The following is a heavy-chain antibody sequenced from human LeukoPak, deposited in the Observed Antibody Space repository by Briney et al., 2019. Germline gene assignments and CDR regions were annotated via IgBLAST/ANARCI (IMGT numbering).Heavy chain of an antibody. Sequence: SVKVSCKASGGTFSSYAISWVRQAPGQGLEWMGGIIPIFGTANYAQKFQGRVTITADKSTSTAYMELSSLRSEDTAVYYCTRAVTTYNWFDPWGQGTLVTVSS. CDR1: GGTFSSYA. V-gene: IGHV1-69*06. J-gene: IGHJ5*02. CDR3: TRAVTTYNWFDP. D-gene: IGHD4-17*01. CDR2: IIPIFGTA.